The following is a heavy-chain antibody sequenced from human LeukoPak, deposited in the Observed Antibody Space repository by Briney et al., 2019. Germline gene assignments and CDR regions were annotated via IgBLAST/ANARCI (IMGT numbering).Heavy chain of an antibody. CDR3: AKQLGYCSDGSCYFPY. V-gene: IGHV3-23*01. CDR2: ISNNGGYT. CDR1: GFTFNSYT. J-gene: IGHJ4*02. D-gene: IGHD2-15*01. Sequence: PGGSLRLSCAAPGFTFNSYTMHWVRQAPGKGLEWVSAISNNGGYTYYADSVQGRFTISRDNSKSTLCLQMNSLRAEDTAVYYCAKQLGYCSDGSCYFPYWGQGTLVTVSS.